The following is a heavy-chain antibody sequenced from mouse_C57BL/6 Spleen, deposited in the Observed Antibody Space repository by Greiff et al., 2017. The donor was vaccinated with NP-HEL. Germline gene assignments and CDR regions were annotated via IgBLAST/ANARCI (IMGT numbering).Heavy chain of an antibody. J-gene: IGHJ2*01. CDR3: ARGGGDGSDY. CDR2: IDPSDSYT. V-gene: IGHV1-69*01. Sequence: QVQLKQPGAELVMPGASVKLSCKASGYTFTSYWMHWVKQRPGQGLEWIGEIDPSDSYTNYNQKFKGKSTLTVDKSSSTAYMQLSSLTSEDSAVYYCARGGGDGSDYWGQGTTLTVSA. CDR1: GYTFTSYW. D-gene: IGHD1-2*01.